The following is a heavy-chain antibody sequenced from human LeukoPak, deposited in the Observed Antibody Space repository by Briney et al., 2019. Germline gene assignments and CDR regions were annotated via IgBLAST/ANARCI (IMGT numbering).Heavy chain of an antibody. CDR1: GGSISSAVYS. J-gene: IGHJ1*01. CDR2: MYYSGST. D-gene: IGHD1-14*01. V-gene: IGHV4-31*11. Sequence: SQTLSLTCAVSGGSISSAVYSWSWIRQYPGKGLEWLGSMYYSGSTYSKPFLKSRLTISVDTSKNQFSLKLSSVTAADTAVYYCARVDRYHECFQHWGQGTLVTVSS. CDR3: ARVDRYHECFQH.